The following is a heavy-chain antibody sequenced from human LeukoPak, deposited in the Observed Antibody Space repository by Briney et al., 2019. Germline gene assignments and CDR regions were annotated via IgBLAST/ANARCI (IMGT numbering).Heavy chain of an antibody. CDR1: GFSFSISW. V-gene: IGHV3-7*01. Sequence: GGSLRLSCTVSGFSFSISWMSWVRQTPGKGLEWVANIKKDGSEEYYVDSVRTRFTTSRDNAKNSLYLQLNSLIVEDTAVYYCARLSTSVAGGDHWGQGTLVTVSS. J-gene: IGHJ4*02. D-gene: IGHD6-19*01. CDR3: ARLSTSVAGGDH. CDR2: IKKDGSEE.